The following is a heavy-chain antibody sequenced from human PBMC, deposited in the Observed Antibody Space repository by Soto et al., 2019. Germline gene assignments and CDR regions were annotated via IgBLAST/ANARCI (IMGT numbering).Heavy chain of an antibody. V-gene: IGHV1-69*06. Sequence: SVKVSCKASGGTFSNYVVNWVRQAPGQGLEWMGRIIPISGAANYAQKFQGRVTITADKSTSTSYMELRSLRSDDTAVYYCAGPTSTSYYYYYYGMDVWGQGTTVTVSS. J-gene: IGHJ6*02. D-gene: IGHD5-12*01. CDR2: IIPISGAA. CDR3: AGPTSTSYYYYYYGMDV. CDR1: GGTFSNYV.